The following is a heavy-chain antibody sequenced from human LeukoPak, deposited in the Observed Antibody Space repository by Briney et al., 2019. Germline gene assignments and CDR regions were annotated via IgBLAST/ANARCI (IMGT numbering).Heavy chain of an antibody. D-gene: IGHD2-15*01. CDR3: ARGGRYCSGGNCYSAEYFQH. J-gene: IGHJ1*01. CDR2: TFYSGTT. Sequence: SETLSLTCSVSGVSITSGFYFWTWVRQPPGKGLEWVGYTFYSGTTYYNPSLESRAAISVDTSRNQFSLKLTAVTAADTAVYYCARGGRYCSGGNCYSAEYFQHWGQGTLVTVSA. CDR1: GVSITSGFYF. V-gene: IGHV4-30-4*01.